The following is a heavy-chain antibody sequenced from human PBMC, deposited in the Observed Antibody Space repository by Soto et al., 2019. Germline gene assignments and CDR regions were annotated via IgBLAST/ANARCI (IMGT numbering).Heavy chain of an antibody. J-gene: IGHJ4*02. Sequence: QVQLVQSGAEVKKPGASVKVSCKASGYTFTAYYMHWVRQAPGQGLEWMGWINPSSGGTNYAQKFQGWVIMTRDTSISTAYMELSRLRSDDTAMYYCARGPGDFWSGYFDYWGQGTLVNVSS. CDR1: GYTFTAYY. V-gene: IGHV1-2*04. CDR2: INPSSGGT. D-gene: IGHD3-3*01. CDR3: ARGPGDFWSGYFDY.